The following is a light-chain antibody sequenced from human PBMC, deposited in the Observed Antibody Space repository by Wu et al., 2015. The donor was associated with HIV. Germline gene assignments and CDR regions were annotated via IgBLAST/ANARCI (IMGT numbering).Light chain of an antibody. V-gene: IGKV3-11*01. CDR2: DAS. CDR1: QSVRNY. J-gene: IGKJ1*01. Sequence: EIVLTQSPGTLSLSSGERATLSCRASQSVRNYLAWFQQKPGQAPRLLIYDASNRATGIPARFSGSGSGTDFTLTISSLEPEDFALYYCQQRSNWPWTFGQGTKVEFK. CDR3: QQRSNWPWT.